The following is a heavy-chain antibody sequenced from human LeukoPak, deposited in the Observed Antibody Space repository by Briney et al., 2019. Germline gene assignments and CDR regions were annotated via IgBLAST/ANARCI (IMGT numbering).Heavy chain of an antibody. CDR2: ISDNGRRT. V-gene: IGHV3-30*03. Sequence: GGSLRLSCAASGFTFSNFGLNWVRQAPGKGLEWVAYISDNGRRTYYLESVTGLLTIYTDASKNTLYMQMNRLRVDQTGVYYCARDRVGKYPIDYWGRGPLVSVSS. CDR1: GFTFSNFG. D-gene: IGHD3-16*01. J-gene: IGHJ4*02. CDR3: ARDRVGKYPIDY.